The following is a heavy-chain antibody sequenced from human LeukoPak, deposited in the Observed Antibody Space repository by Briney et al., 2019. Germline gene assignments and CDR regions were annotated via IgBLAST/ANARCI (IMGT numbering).Heavy chain of an antibody. CDR1: GHTLRTYG. V-gene: IGHV1-18*01. D-gene: IGHD5-18*01. CDR3: ARGLTPQLWSPGYYYYYMDV. Sequence: GASVKVSCKAPGHTLRTYGISWVRQAPGQGLEWMGWISANNGNTNYAQKFQDRVTMTTDTSTSTAYMELRSLRSDDTAVYYCARGLTPQLWSPGYYYYYMDVWGKGTTVTVSS. J-gene: IGHJ6*03. CDR2: ISANNGNT.